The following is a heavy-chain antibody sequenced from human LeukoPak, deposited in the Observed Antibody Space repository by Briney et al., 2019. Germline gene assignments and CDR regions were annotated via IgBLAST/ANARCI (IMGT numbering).Heavy chain of an antibody. CDR3: ARQPFLVVVAANTLDY. CDR2: INPNSGGT. Sequence: ASVKVSCKASGYTFTGYYIHWVRQAPGQGLEWMGWINPNSGGTNYAQKFQGRVTMTRDTSISTAYMELSRLRSDDTAVYYCARQPFLVVVAANTLDYWGQGTLVTVSS. CDR1: GYTFTGYY. V-gene: IGHV1-2*02. J-gene: IGHJ4*02. D-gene: IGHD2-15*01.